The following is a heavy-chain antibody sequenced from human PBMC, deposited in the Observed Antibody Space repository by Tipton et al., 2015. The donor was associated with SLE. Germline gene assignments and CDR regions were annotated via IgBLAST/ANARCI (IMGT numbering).Heavy chain of an antibody. Sequence: TLSLTCTVSGGSISSGGYYWSWIRQPPGKGLEWIGEINHSGSTNYNPSLKSRVTISVDTSKNQFSLKLSSVTAADTAVYYCARGNPGIAAALDYWGQGTLVTVSS. CDR2: INHSGST. D-gene: IGHD6-13*01. J-gene: IGHJ4*02. CDR3: ARGNPGIAAALDY. CDR1: GGSISSGGYY. V-gene: IGHV4-39*07.